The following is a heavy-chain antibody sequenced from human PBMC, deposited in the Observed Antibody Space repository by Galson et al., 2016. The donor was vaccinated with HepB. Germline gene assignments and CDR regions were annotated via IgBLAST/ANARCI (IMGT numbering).Heavy chain of an antibody. CDR3: ASHDKLDRSGYYRLDAFDM. Sequence: QSGAEVKKPGESLKISCKGSGYSFTTYWIGWVRQMPGKGLEWMGIIYPGDSDTRYSPSFQGQVTISADKSITTAYLQWSSLKASDTAMYYCASHDKLDRSGYYRLDAFDMWGQGTMVTVSS. CDR2: IYPGDSDT. D-gene: IGHD3-22*01. J-gene: IGHJ3*02. CDR1: GYSFTTYW. V-gene: IGHV5-51*03.